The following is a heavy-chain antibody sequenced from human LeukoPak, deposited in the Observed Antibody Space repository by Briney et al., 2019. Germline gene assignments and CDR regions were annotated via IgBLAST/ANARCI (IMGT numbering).Heavy chain of an antibody. V-gene: IGHV3-23*01. CDR3: AKNSLRNSDY. J-gene: IGHJ4*02. CDR1: GFTFSSYA. CDR2: ISGSGGTT. Sequence: GGSPRLSCAASGFTFSSYAMSWVRQDPGKGLEWVSVISGSGGTTYYADSVKGRFTISRDNSKNTLDLQMNSLRVEDTAVYYCAKNSLRNSDYWGQGTLVTVSS. D-gene: IGHD4-17*01.